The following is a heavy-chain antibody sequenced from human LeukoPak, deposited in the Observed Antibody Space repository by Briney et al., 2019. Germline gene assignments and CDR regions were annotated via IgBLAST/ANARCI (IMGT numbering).Heavy chain of an antibody. D-gene: IGHD3-10*01. V-gene: IGHV4-39*01. Sequence: SETLSLTCTVSGGSISSSSYYWGWIRQPPGKGLEWIGSIYYSGSTYYNPSLKSRVTISVDTSKNQFSLKLSSVTAADTAVYYCATHYYGSGSYSPPYYFDYWGQGTLVTVSS. J-gene: IGHJ4*02. CDR2: IYYSGST. CDR3: ATHYYGSGSYSPPYYFDY. CDR1: GGSISSSSYY.